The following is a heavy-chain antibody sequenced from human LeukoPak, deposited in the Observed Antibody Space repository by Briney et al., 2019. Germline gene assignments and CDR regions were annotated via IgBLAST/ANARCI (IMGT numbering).Heavy chain of an antibody. D-gene: IGHD6-19*01. V-gene: IGHV4-4*02. J-gene: IGHJ1*01. CDR1: GGSISRSNW. Sequence: PSGTLSLTCAVSGGSISRSNWCIWVCQPPGKGLEWIGEIYQSGSTNYNPSLKSRVTISVDKSKNQFSLKLTSVTAADTAVYYCARGVGSSGPLPTEYFQHWGQGTLVTVSS. CDR3: ARGVGSSGPLPTEYFQH. CDR2: IYQSGST.